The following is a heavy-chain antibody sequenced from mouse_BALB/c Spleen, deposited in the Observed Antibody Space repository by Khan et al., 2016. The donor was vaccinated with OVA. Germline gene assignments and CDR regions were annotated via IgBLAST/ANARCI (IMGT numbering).Heavy chain of an antibody. CDR2: IWSDGTT. Sequence: LQLQESGPGLVAPSQRLSITCTISGFSLANYGVHWVRQPPGKGLEWLVVIWSDGTTTYNSALKSRLSISRENSKSQVFLKMNSLQTDDTAMYYCARQTYYHYYIMDYWGQGTSVTVSS. CDR1: GFSLANYG. J-gene: IGHJ4*01. CDR3: ARQTYYHYYIMDY. D-gene: IGHD2-10*01. V-gene: IGHV2-6-1*01.